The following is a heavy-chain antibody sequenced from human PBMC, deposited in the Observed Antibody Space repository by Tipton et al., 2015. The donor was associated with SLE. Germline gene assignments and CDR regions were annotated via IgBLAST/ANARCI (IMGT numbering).Heavy chain of an antibody. CDR3: ARQAIAAAGFDY. CDR1: GYSISSGYY. Sequence: TLSLTCAVSGYSISSGYYWGWIRQPPGKGLEWIGSIYHRGSTYYNPSLKSRVTISVDTSKNQFSLKLSSVTAADTAVYYCARQAIAAAGFDYWGQGTLVTVSS. V-gene: IGHV4-38-2*01. J-gene: IGHJ4*02. CDR2: IYHRGST. D-gene: IGHD6-13*01.